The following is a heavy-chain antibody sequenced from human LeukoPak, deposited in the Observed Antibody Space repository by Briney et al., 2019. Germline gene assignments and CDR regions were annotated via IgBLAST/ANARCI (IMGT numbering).Heavy chain of an antibody. Sequence: PSETRSLTGAVYGGSFSGYYWSWIRQPPGKGLEFIGEINYNAITNYNPSLNRRVTISVGTSKNQFSLQLSSVPAAATAVYYCARGPRSSGYYRLVPNWFDPWGQGTLVTVSS. D-gene: IGHD3-22*01. CDR2: INYNAIT. V-gene: IGHV4-34*01. CDR3: ARGPRSSGYYRLVPNWFDP. CDR1: GGSFSGYY. J-gene: IGHJ5*02.